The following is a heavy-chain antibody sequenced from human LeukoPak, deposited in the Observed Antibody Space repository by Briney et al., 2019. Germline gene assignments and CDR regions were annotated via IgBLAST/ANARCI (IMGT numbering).Heavy chain of an antibody. J-gene: IGHJ6*03. CDR3: ARDQGPLELRADYYYMDV. CDR2: IYYSGST. V-gene: IGHV4-59*11. D-gene: IGHD1-7*01. CDR1: GGSISSHY. Sequence: SETLSLTCTASGGSISSHYWIWIRQPPGKGLEWMGYIYYSGSTNYNPSLKSRVTISVDTSKNQFSLKLSSVTAADTAVYYCARDQGPLELRADYYYMDVWGKGTTVTVSS.